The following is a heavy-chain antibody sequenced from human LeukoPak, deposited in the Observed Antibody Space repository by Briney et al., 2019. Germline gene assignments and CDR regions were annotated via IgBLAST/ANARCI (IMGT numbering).Heavy chain of an antibody. Sequence: PGRSLRLSCAASGFTFSSYGMHWVRQAPGKGLEWVAVISYDGSNKYYADSVKGRFTISRDNSKNTLYLQMNSLRAEDTAVYYCAKAASGSYYYVRYYYGMDGWGQGTTVTASS. CDR1: GFTFSSYG. D-gene: IGHD1-26*01. CDR2: ISYDGSNK. CDR3: AKAASGSYYYVRYYYGMDG. V-gene: IGHV3-30*18. J-gene: IGHJ6*02.